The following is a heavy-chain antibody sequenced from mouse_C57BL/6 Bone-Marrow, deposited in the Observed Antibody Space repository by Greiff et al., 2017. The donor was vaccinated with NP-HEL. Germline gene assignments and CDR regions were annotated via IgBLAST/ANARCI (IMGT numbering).Heavy chain of an antibody. J-gene: IGHJ2*01. CDR3: TTDYGSSPYYFDY. CDR1: GFNIKEYY. CDR2: IDPEDGDT. Sequence: VQLQQSGAELVRPGASVKLSCTASGFNIKEYYMHWVKQRPEQGLEWIGRIDPEDGDTEYAPKFQGKATMTADTSSNTASLQLSSLTSEDTAVYYCTTDYGSSPYYFDYWGQGTTLTVSS. D-gene: IGHD1-1*01. V-gene: IGHV14-1*01.